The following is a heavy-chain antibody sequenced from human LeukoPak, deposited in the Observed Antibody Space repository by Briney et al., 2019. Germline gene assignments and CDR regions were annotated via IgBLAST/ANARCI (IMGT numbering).Heavy chain of an antibody. Sequence: GESLKISFKGSGYSFTSYWMGWVRQMPGKGLEWMRIIYPGDSDTRYSPSFQGQVTMAADKSISAAYLQWRSLKASDTAMYYCARLAYYYGSGSFTSFDHWGQGTLVTVSS. CDR3: ARLAYYYGSGSFTSFDH. J-gene: IGHJ5*02. CDR1: GYSFTSYW. CDR2: IYPGDSDT. V-gene: IGHV5-51*01. D-gene: IGHD3-10*01.